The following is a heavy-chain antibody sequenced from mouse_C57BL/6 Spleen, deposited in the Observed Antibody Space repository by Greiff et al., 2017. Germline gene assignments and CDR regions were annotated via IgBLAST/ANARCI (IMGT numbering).Heavy chain of an antibody. V-gene: IGHV1-69*01. J-gene: IGHJ2*01. D-gene: IGHD1-1*02. CDR3: ARGDYGHFDY. CDR1: GYTFTSYW. Sequence: VQLQQPGAELVMPGASVKLSCKASGYTFTSYWMHWVKQRPGQGLEWIGEIDPSDSYTNYNQKFKGKSTLTVDKSSSTAYMQLSSLTSEDSAVYYCARGDYGHFDYWGQGTTLTVSS. CDR2: IDPSDSYT.